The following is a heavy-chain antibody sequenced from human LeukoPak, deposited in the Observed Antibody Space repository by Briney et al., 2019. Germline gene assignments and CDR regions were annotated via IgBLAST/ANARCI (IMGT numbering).Heavy chain of an antibody. J-gene: IGHJ4*02. V-gene: IGHV1-69*04. CDR3: ARAGYGGYCSGGSCYFDY. CDR2: NIPILGIA. D-gene: IGHD2-15*01. Sequence: SVKVSCKASGGTFSSYAISWVRQAPGQGLEWMGRNIPILGIANYAQKFQGRVTITADKSTSTAYMGLSSLRSEDTAVYYCARAGYGGYCSGGSCYFDYWGQGTLVTVSS. CDR1: GGTFSSYA.